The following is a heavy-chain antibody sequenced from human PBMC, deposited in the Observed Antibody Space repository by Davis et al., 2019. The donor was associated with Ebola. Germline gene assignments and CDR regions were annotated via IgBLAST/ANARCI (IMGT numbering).Heavy chain of an antibody. J-gene: IGHJ4*02. CDR2: IYSGGTT. Sequence: GGSLRLSCAASGFIVSSNYMSWVRQAPGKGLEWVSVIYSGGTTNYADSVKGRFTISRHNSENTLHLQMNSLRADDTAVYYCAKSTMIVGDWDFDYWGQGTLVTVSS. CDR3: AKSTMIVGDWDFDY. CDR1: GFIVSSNY. V-gene: IGHV3-53*01. D-gene: IGHD3-22*01.